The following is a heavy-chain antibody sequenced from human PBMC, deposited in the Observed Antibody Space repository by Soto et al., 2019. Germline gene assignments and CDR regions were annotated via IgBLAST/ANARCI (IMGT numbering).Heavy chain of an antibody. Sequence: QVQLVQSGAEVKKPGSSVKVSCKASGGTFSSYTISWVRQAPGQGLEWMGRIIPILGIANYAQKFQGRVTIPXANDTXXAYMELSSLRSEDTAVYYCARETSPVDGGYELNDYWGQGTLVTVSS. J-gene: IGHJ4*02. V-gene: IGHV1-69*08. CDR3: ARETSPVDGGYELNDY. D-gene: IGHD5-12*01. CDR1: GGTFSSYT. CDR2: IIPILGIA.